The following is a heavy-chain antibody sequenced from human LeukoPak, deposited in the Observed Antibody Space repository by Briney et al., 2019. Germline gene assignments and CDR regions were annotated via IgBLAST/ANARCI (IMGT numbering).Heavy chain of an antibody. CDR1: GYTFTSYY. CDR2: INPSGGNT. J-gene: IGHJ6*02. Sequence: ASVKVSCKASGYTFTSYYMHWVRQAPGQGLEWMGIINPSGGNTNYAQKFQDRVIMTRDTSTSTVYMELSNLTSEDTAVYYCARDVVLGKLLLTYGMDVWGQGTTVTVSS. D-gene: IGHD2-15*01. CDR3: ARDVVLGKLLLTYGMDV. V-gene: IGHV1-46*01.